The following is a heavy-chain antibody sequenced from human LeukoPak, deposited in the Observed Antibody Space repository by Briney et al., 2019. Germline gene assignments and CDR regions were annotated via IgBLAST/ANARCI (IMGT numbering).Heavy chain of an antibody. D-gene: IGHD3-10*01. CDR1: GFTFSSYD. Sequence: GGSLRLSCAASGFTFSSYDMHWVRQATGKGLEWVSAIGTAGDTYYPDSVKGRFTISRDNSKNTLYLQMNSLRAEDTAVYYCARDPFRGVPYYYYGMDVWGQGTTVTVSS. J-gene: IGHJ6*02. CDR3: ARDPFRGVPYYYYGMDV. V-gene: IGHV3-13*01. CDR2: IGTAGDT.